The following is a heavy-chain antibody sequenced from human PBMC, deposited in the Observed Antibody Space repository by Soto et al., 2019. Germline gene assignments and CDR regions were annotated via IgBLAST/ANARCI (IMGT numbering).Heavy chain of an antibody. CDR1: GFTFSSYA. D-gene: IGHD6-6*01. Sequence: GGSLRLSCAASGFTFSSYAMHWVRQAPGKGLEWVAVISYDGSNKYYADSVKGRFTISRDNSKNTLYLQMNSLRAEDTAVYYCAAGGSSSDFYFDYWGQGTLVTVSS. CDR3: AAGGSSSDFYFDY. V-gene: IGHV3-30-3*01. J-gene: IGHJ4*02. CDR2: ISYDGSNK.